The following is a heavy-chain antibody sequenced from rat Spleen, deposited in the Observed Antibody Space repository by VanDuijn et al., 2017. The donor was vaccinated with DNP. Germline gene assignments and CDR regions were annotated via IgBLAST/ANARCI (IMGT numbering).Heavy chain of an antibody. J-gene: IGHJ2*01. CDR1: GFSLTNYN. D-gene: IGHD1-12*01. CDR2: IWKNGAT. CDR3: VREGTLMTVGFLDY. V-gene: IGHV2-41*01. Sequence: QVQLKESGPGLVQPSQTLSLTCTVAGFSLTNYNVHWVRQPPGKGLEWMGVIWKNGATRYNSALKSRLSFSKATSKSQVFLKLNSLQTEDTAIYFCVREGTLMTVGFLDYWGQGVMVTVSS.